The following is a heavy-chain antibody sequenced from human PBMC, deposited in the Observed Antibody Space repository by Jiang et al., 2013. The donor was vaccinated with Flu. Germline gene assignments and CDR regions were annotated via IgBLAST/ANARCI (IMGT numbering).Heavy chain of an antibody. D-gene: IGHD3-22*01. J-gene: IGHJ3*02. CDR1: GFTFSRFE. CDR2: ISSSGNTI. Sequence: VQLVESGGDLIQPGGSLRLSCAASGFTFSRFEMHWVRQAPGKGLESISYISSSGNTIHQTDSVEGRFTVSRDNAKSTLYLQMNSLRGDDTAVYYCARVGKGSYYEGRGYYRDTLDIWGQGTVVTVSS. V-gene: IGHV3-48*03. CDR3: ARVGKGSYYEGRGYYRDTLDI.